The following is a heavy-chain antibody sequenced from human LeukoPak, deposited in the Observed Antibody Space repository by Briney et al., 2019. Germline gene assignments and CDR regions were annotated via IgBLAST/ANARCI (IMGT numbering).Heavy chain of an antibody. V-gene: IGHV1-46*01. CDR1: GYTFTSYY. CDR3: ARGVFGELEKLMFQH. J-gene: IGHJ1*01. CDR2: INPSGGST. Sequence: GSVKVSCNASGYTFTSYYIHWVRQAPGQGLEWMGIINPSGGSTSYPQKFQDRVTMTRDTSTSTVYMELSSLKSDDTAIYYCARGVFGELEKLMFQHWGQGTLVTVSS. D-gene: IGHD3-10*02.